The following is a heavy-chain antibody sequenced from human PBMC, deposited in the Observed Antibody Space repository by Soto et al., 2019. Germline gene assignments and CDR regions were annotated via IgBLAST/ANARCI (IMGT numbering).Heavy chain of an antibody. CDR2: INPNSGGT. CDR1: GYTFTGYY. CDR3: ARASVVVVAAHSGMDV. D-gene: IGHD2-15*01. Sequence: ASVKVSCKASGYTFTGYYMHWVRQAPGQGLEWMGWINPNSGGTNYAQKFQGWVTMTRDTSISTAYMELSRLRSDDTAVYYCARASVVVVAAHSGMDVWGQGTTVTVSS. V-gene: IGHV1-2*04. J-gene: IGHJ6*02.